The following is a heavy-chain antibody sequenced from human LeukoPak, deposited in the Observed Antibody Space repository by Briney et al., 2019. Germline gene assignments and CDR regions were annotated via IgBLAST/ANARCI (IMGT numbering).Heavy chain of an antibody. V-gene: IGHV4-59*08. CDR1: GGSISSYY. J-gene: IGHJ6*03. CDR2: IYYSGST. Sequence: PSETLSLTCTVSGGSISSYYWSWIRQPPGKGLEWIGYIYYSGSTNYNPSLKSRVTISVDTPKNQFSLKLSSVTAADTAVYYCARHAIGYCSSTSCYPLTPHYYYYMDVWGKGTTVTVSS. D-gene: IGHD2-2*01. CDR3: ARHAIGYCSSTSCYPLTPHYYYYMDV.